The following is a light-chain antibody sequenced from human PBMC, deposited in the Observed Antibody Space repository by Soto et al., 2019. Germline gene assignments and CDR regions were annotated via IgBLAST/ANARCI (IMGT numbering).Light chain of an antibody. Sequence: QSALTQPRSVSGSPGRSVTISCTGTSSDVGGYNYVSWYQQHPGKAPKLMIYDVSKRPSGVPDRFSGSKSGNTASLTISGLQAEDEAGHFCCSSAGSFYVFGTGTKVTVL. J-gene: IGLJ1*01. V-gene: IGLV2-11*01. CDR1: SSDVGGYNY. CDR3: CSSAGSFYV. CDR2: DVS.